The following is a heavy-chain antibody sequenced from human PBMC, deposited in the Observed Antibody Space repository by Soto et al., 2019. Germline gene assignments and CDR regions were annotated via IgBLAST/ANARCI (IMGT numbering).Heavy chain of an antibody. J-gene: IGHJ4*02. V-gene: IGHV1-3*01. Sequence: ASVKVSCKASGYTFTRYAMHWVRQAPGQRLEWMGWINAANGNTKSSQKFQGRVTFTRDTSASTGYMELSTLNSADTAVYYCARDQRRDYDFWSGYSKGFDYWGQGNPVTVS. CDR1: GYTFTRYA. CDR3: ARDQRRDYDFWSGYSKGFDY. CDR2: INAANGNT. D-gene: IGHD3-3*01.